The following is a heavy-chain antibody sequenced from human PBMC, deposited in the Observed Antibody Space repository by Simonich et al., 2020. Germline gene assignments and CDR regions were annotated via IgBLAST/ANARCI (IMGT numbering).Heavy chain of an antibody. J-gene: IGHJ3*02. CDR1: GSSFTSYY. CDR3: ARVRFEAFDI. CDR2: INPNRGGT. V-gene: IGHV1-2*02. Sequence: QVQLVQSGAEVKKPGASVQVSCKASGSSFTSYYMPWVRQAPGQRLGWMGWINPNRGGTNYAKKFQGRVTMTRDTSISTAYMELSRLRSDDTAVYYCARVRFEAFDIWGQGTMVTVSS.